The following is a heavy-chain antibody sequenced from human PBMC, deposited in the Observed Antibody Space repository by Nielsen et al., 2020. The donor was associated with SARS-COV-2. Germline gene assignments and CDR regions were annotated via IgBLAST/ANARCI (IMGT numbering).Heavy chain of an antibody. Sequence: GGSLRLSCAASGFSFNGSAMHWVRQASGKGLEWVGRIRSKANSYATAYGESAKGRSTISRDDLKNTAYLQMNSLKTEDTAVYYCARDPEWDCGGDTCYFDLWGQGTLVTVSS. CDR2: IRSKANSYAT. CDR1: GFSFNGSA. J-gene: IGHJ4*02. V-gene: IGHV3-73*01. CDR3: ARDPEWDCGGDTCYFDL. D-gene: IGHD2-21*01.